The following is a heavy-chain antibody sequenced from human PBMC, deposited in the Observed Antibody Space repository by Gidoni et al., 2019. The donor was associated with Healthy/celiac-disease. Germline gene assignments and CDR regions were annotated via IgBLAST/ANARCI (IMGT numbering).Heavy chain of an antibody. CDR2: ISGSGGST. V-gene: IGHV3-23*01. D-gene: IGHD3-10*01. J-gene: IGHJ6*02. Sequence: EVQLLESGGGLVQPGGSLRLSCAASGFTFSSYAMSWVRQAPGKGLEWVSAISGSGGSTYYADSVKGRFTISRDNSKNTLYLQMNSLRAEDTAVYYCAKDLETPDLWFGELLSWGYYYYGMDVWGQGTTVTVSS. CDR1: GFTFSSYA. CDR3: AKDLETPDLWFGELLSWGYYYYGMDV.